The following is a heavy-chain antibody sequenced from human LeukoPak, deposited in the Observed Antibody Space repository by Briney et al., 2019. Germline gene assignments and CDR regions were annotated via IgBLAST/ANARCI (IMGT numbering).Heavy chain of an antibody. J-gene: IGHJ4*02. Sequence: SETLSLTCTVSGGSLSSYYWSWIRQPPGKRLEWIAYIYYSGSTNYNPSLKSRVTISVDTSKNQFSLKLSSVTAADTAVYYCARGTGPPLGYCSGGSCYGYYFDYWGQGTLVTVSS. CDR1: GGSLSSYY. CDR3: ARGTGPPLGYCSGGSCYGYYFDY. D-gene: IGHD2-15*01. CDR2: IYYSGST. V-gene: IGHV4-59*01.